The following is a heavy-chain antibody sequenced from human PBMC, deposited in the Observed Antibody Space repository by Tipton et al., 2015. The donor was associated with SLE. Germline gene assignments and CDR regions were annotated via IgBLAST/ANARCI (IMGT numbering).Heavy chain of an antibody. J-gene: IGHJ5*02. CDR1: GYSISEGYY. CDR2: IYNSGNT. CDR3: ARGQHQLGRFDP. D-gene: IGHD1-1*01. V-gene: IGHV4-38-2*02. Sequence: TLSLTCTVSGYSISEGYYWGWIRQPPGKGLEWIANIYNSGNTYYNPSLKSRFTIALDTSRNHFSLKVTSVTAADTAVYYCARGQHQLGRFDPWGQGMLVTVSS.